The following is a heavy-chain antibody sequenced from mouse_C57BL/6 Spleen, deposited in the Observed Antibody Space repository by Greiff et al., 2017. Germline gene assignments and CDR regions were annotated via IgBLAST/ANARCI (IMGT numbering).Heavy chain of an antibody. V-gene: IGHV1-69*01. Sequence: QVQLQQPGAELVMPGASVKLSCKASGYTFTSYWMHWVKQRPGQGLEWIGEIDPSDSYTNYNQKFKGKSTLTVDKSSSTAYMQLSSLTSEDSAVYYCARAFNWDDYCGQGTTLTVSS. J-gene: IGHJ2*01. CDR2: IDPSDSYT. CDR1: GYTFTSYW. D-gene: IGHD4-1*02. CDR3: ARAFNWDDY.